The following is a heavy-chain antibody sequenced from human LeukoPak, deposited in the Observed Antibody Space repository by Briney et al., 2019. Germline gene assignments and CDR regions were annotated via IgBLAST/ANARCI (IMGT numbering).Heavy chain of an antibody. D-gene: IGHD5-18*01. Sequence: ASVKVSCKASGYTFTSYYMHWVRQAPGQGLEWMGIINPSGGSTSYAQKFQGRVTMTRDTSTSTVYMELSSLRSEDTAVYYCARDRGTWIQLWLPSPSDAFDIWGQGTMVTVSS. CDR2: INPSGGST. J-gene: IGHJ3*02. V-gene: IGHV1-46*01. CDR1: GYTFTSYY. CDR3: ARDRGTWIQLWLPSPSDAFDI.